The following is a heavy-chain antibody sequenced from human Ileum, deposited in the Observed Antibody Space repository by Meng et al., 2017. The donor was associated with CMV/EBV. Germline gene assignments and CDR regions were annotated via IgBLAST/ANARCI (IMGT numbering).Heavy chain of an antibody. V-gene: IGHV7-4-1*02. J-gene: IGHJ4*02. D-gene: IGHD6-25*01. Sequence: SCKASGYTFTSNNLIWVRQAPGQGPEWMGWIDTNTGGPTYARDFTGRFVFSLDTSVSTAYLQISSLKAEDTAVYYCARDGLNERYFDYWGQGTLVTVSS. CDR1: GYTFTSNN. CDR3: ARDGLNERYFDY. CDR2: IDTNTGGP.